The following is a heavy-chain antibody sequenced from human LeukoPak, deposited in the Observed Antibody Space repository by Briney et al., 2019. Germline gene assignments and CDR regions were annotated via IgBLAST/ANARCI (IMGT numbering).Heavy chain of an antibody. J-gene: IGHJ1*01. Sequence: PGGSLRLSCAASGFTFSSYSMNWVRQAPGKGLEWVSSISSSSSYIYYADSVKGRFTISRDNAMNSLYLQMNSLRAEDTAVYYCARAARVYDSSGPIEGVPEYFQHWGQGTLVTVSS. CDR2: ISSSSSYI. CDR3: ARAARVYDSSGPIEGVPEYFQH. V-gene: IGHV3-21*01. CDR1: GFTFSSYS. D-gene: IGHD3-22*01.